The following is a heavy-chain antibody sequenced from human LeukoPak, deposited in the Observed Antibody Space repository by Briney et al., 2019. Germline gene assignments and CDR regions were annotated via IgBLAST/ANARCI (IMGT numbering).Heavy chain of an antibody. CDR2: ISGSGGST. Sequence: PGGSLRLSCAASGFTFSSYAMSWVRQAPGKELEWVSAISGSGGSTYYADSVKGRFTISRDNSKNTLYLQMNSLRAEDTAVYYCASGVVVTAWNWFDPWGQGTLVTVSS. V-gene: IGHV3-23*01. D-gene: IGHD2-21*02. J-gene: IGHJ5*02. CDR1: GFTFSSYA. CDR3: ASGVVVTAWNWFDP.